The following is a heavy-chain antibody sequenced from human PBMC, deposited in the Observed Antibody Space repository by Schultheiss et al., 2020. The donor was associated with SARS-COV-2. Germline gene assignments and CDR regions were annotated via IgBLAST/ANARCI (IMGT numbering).Heavy chain of an antibody. Sequence: SETLSLTCTVSGGSISSGGYYWSWIRQHPGKGLEWIGYIYYSGSTYYNPSLKSRVTISVDTSKNQFSLKLSSVTAADTAVYYCASLQIGYSSSWEYFQHWGQGTLVTVSS. D-gene: IGHD6-13*01. CDR2: IYYSGST. J-gene: IGHJ1*01. V-gene: IGHV4-31*03. CDR3: ASLQIGYSSSWEYFQH. CDR1: GGSISSGGYY.